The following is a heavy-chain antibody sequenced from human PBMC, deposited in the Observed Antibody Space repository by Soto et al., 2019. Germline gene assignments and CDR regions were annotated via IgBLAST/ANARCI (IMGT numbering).Heavy chain of an antibody. CDR3: AKGVYCSGGSCLGYYFDY. Sequence: GGSLRLSCEASGFTFDDYAMHWVRQAPGKGLEWVSGISWNSGSIGYADSVKGRFTISRDNAKNSLYLQMNSLRAEDTALYYCAKGVYCSGGSCLGYYFDYWGQGTLVTVSS. J-gene: IGHJ4*02. V-gene: IGHV3-9*01. D-gene: IGHD2-15*01. CDR1: GFTFDDYA. CDR2: ISWNSGSI.